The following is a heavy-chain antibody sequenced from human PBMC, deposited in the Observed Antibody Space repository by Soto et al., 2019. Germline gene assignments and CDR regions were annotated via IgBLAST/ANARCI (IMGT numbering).Heavy chain of an antibody. D-gene: IGHD3-3*01. Sequence: EVQLLESGGGLVQPGGSLRLSCATSGFTFSSYSMNWVRQAPGKGLEWSSYIDSSSSSKYYADSVKGRFTLSRDNAQNLLYPQMNSLRAEDAALYYCPWGFLDSSYFAFWGQGTLVTVSS. J-gene: IGHJ4*02. CDR1: GFTFSSYS. CDR3: PWGFLDSSYFAF. V-gene: IGHV3-48*01. CDR2: IDSSSSSK.